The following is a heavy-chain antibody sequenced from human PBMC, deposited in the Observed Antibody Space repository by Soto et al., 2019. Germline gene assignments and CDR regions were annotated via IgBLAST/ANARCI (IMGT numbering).Heavy chain of an antibody. D-gene: IGHD2-15*01. Sequence: ASVKVSCKVSGYTLTELSMHWVRQAPGKGLEWMGGFDPEDGETIYAQEFQGRVTMTEDTSTDTAYMELSSLRSEDTAVYYCATILIGLRPPRAFDFSSQGTMDIVSS. CDR3: ATILIGLRPPRAFDF. J-gene: IGHJ3*01. CDR2: FDPEDGET. V-gene: IGHV1-24*01. CDR1: GYTLTELS.